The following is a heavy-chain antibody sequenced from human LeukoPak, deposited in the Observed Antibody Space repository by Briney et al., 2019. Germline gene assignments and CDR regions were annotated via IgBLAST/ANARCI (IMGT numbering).Heavy chain of an antibody. D-gene: IGHD3-10*01. J-gene: IGHJ3*02. Sequence: GESLKISCEGSGYFFNSYWIAWVRQMPGKGLEWMGIIYPGDSDTRYSPSFQGQVTISADKSISTAYLQWSSLKASDTAMYYCAISREGRGAVAFDIWGQGTMVTVSS. CDR1: GYFFNSYW. CDR2: IYPGDSDT. CDR3: AISREGRGAVAFDI. V-gene: IGHV5-51*01.